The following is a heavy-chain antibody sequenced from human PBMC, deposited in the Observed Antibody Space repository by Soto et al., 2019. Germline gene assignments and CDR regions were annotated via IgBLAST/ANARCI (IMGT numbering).Heavy chain of an antibody. J-gene: IGHJ4*02. CDR3: ARHGYNYGGGYFDY. V-gene: IGHV3-66*04. Sequence: EVQLVESWGGLVQPGGSLRLSCAASGVTVSSNYMSWVRQAPGKGLEWVSVIYSGGSTYYADSVNSRFTSSRDNSKNTLYLHMNSLRAEDTAVYYCARHGYNYGGGYFDYWGQGTLVTVSS. D-gene: IGHD5-18*01. CDR2: IYSGGST. CDR1: GVTVSSNY.